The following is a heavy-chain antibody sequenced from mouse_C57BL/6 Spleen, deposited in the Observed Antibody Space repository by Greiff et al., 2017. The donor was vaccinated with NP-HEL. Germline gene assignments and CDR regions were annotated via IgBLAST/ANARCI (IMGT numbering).Heavy chain of an antibody. CDR2: IYPGDGDT. J-gene: IGHJ4*01. V-gene: IGHV1-82*01. CDR1: GYAFSSSW. D-gene: IGHD2-3*01. Sequence: QVQLKESGPELVKPGASVKISCKASGYAFSSSWMNWVKQRPGKGLEWIGRIYPGDGDTNYNGKFKGKATLTADKSSSTAYMQLSSLTSEDSAVYFCARLLDAMDYWGQGTSVTVSS. CDR3: ARLLDAMDY.